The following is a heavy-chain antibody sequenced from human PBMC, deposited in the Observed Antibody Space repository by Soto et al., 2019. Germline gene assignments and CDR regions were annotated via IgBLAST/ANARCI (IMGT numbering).Heavy chain of an antibody. D-gene: IGHD6-13*01. Sequence: QVQLVQSGAEVKKPGASVKVSCKASGYTFTSYGISWVRQAPGQGLEWMGWISAYNGNTNYAQKLQGRVTMTTDTSISTAYMELRSLRSCDTAVYYCAKTPWHCSTHFDPWGQGTLVTVSS. CDR2: ISAYNGNT. CDR1: GYTFTSYG. V-gene: IGHV1-18*01. J-gene: IGHJ5*02. CDR3: AKTPWHCSTHFDP.